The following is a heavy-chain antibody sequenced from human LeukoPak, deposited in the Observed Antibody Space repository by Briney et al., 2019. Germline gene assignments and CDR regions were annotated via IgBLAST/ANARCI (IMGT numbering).Heavy chain of an antibody. CDR1: GGSFSGYY. V-gene: IGHV4-34*01. CDR3: ARVGGSYSAGRAPVKNWYFDL. CDR2: INHSGST. D-gene: IGHD1-26*01. Sequence: TSETLSLTCAVYGGSFSGYYWSWIRQPPGKGLEWIGEINHSGSTNYSPSLKSRVTISVDTSKNQFSLKLSSVTAADTAVYYCARVGGSYSAGRAPVKNWYFDLWGRGTLVTVSS. J-gene: IGHJ2*01.